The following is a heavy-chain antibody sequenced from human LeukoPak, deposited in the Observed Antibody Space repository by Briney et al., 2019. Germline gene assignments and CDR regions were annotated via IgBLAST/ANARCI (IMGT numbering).Heavy chain of an antibody. Sequence: ASVKVSCKVSGYTLTELSMHWVRQAPGKGLEWMGGFDPEDGETIYAQKFQGRVTMTEDTSTDTAYMELSSLRSEDTAVYYCARGPTLAARLGYNWFDPWGQGTLVTVSS. D-gene: IGHD6-6*01. CDR3: ARGPTLAARLGYNWFDP. V-gene: IGHV1-24*01. CDR2: FDPEDGET. CDR1: GYTLTELS. J-gene: IGHJ5*02.